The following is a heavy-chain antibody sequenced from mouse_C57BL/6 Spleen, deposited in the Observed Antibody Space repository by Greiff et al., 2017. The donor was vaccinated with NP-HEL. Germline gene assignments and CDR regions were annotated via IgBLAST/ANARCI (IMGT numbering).Heavy chain of an antibody. D-gene: IGHD1-1*01. CDR2: IYPRSGNT. V-gene: IGHV1-81*01. Sequence: VQLQESGAELARPGASVKLSCKASGYTFTSYGISWVKQRTGQGLEWIGEIYPRSGNTYYNEKFKGKATLTADKSSSTAYTELRSLTSEDSAVYFCARARITTVVALYYYAMDYWGQGTSVTVSS. CDR3: ARARITTVVALYYYAMDY. CDR1: GYTFTSYG. J-gene: IGHJ4*01.